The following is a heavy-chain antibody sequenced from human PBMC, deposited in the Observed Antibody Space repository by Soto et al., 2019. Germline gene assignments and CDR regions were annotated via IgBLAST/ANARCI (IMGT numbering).Heavy chain of an antibody. CDR2: LYYSGST. Sequence: SETLSLTCTVSGGSVSSGSYYWSWIRQPPGKGLEWIGYLYYSGSTNYNPSLKRRVTISVDTSKNQFSLKLSSVTAADTAVYSCARVPSTSIAARLFDYWGQGTLVTVSS. CDR3: ARVPSTSIAARLFDY. D-gene: IGHD6-6*01. J-gene: IGHJ4*02. V-gene: IGHV4-61*01. CDR1: GGSVSSGSYY.